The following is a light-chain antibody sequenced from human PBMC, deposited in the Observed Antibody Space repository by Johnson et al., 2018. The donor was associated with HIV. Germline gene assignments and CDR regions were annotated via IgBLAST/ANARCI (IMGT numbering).Light chain of an antibody. J-gene: IGLJ1*01. V-gene: IGLV1-51*02. Sequence: QSVLTQSPSVSAAPGQKVTISCSGSSSSIGNNYVSLYQQLPGTAPKLLIYESNKRPSGIPDRFSASKSGTSATLGITGLQTGDEADYYCGAWDSTLSVGLYVVGTGTKVTVL. CDR2: ESN. CDR1: SSSIGNNY. CDR3: GAWDSTLSVGLYV.